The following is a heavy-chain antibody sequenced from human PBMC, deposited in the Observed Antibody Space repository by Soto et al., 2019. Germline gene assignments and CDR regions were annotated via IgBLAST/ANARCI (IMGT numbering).Heavy chain of an antibody. J-gene: IGHJ4*02. CDR1: GGSISSYY. CDR2: IYYSGST. CDR3: ARAHYADDADY. D-gene: IGHD4-17*01. Sequence: SEILSLTCTVSGGSISSYYWTWIRQPPGKGLEWIGYIYYSGSTNYNPSLKSRVTMSVDTPKSQFSLKLRSVTAADTAVYYCARAHYADDADYWGQGTLVTVSS. V-gene: IGHV4-59*01.